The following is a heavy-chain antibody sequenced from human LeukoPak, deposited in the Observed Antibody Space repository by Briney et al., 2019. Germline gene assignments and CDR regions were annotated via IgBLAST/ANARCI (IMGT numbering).Heavy chain of an antibody. D-gene: IGHD3-22*01. CDR1: GFTFSSYS. V-gene: IGHV3-21*01. Sequence: GGSLRLSCAASGFTFSSYSMNWVRQAPGKGLEWVSSISSSSSYIYYADSVKGRFTISRDNAKNSLYLQMNSLRAEDTAVYYCASPHHYYDSSVDCWGQGTLVTVSS. CDR3: ASPHHYYDSSVDC. J-gene: IGHJ4*02. CDR2: ISSSSSYI.